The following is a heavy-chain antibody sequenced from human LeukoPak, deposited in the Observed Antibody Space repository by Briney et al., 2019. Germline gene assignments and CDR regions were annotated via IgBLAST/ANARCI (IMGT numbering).Heavy chain of an antibody. CDR2: ISDSGGST. J-gene: IGHJ5*02. D-gene: IGHD3-22*01. CDR1: GFTFSNYA. Sequence: GGSLRLSCAASGFTFSNYAMSWVRQAPGKGLEWVSTISDSGGSTYSVKGRFTISRDNSKNTLYLQMNSLRAEDTAVYYCAKKTYYYDTSGSPRGWFDPWGQGTLVTVSS. V-gene: IGHV3-23*01. CDR3: AKKTYYYDTSGSPRGWFDP.